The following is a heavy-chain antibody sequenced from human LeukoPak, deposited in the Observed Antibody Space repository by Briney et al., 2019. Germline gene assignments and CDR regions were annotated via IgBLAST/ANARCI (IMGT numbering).Heavy chain of an antibody. J-gene: IGHJ4*02. CDR2: INEDGSDK. V-gene: IGHV3-7*01. CDR3: ASWPGGWYGEDS. D-gene: IGHD6-19*01. CDR1: GFTFTNYW. Sequence: PGGSLRLSCAASGFTFTNYWMMWVRQAPGKGLEWVANINEDGSDKYYVDSVKGRFTISRDNAKNSLYLQLNSLRAEDTAVYYCASWPGGWYGEDSWGQGTLVTVSS.